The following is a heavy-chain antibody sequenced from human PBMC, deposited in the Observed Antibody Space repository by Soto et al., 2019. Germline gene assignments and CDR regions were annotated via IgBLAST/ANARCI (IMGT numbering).Heavy chain of an antibody. V-gene: IGHV3-23*01. CDR2: VSGSGGST. CDR3: AKERIAVAGEYFQH. CDR1: GFTFSSYA. Sequence: GGSLRLACAASGFTFSSYAMSWVRQAPGKGLEWVSAVSGSGGSTCYADFVNGRFTLPRDNSKNTLYLQMNSLRAEDTAVYYCAKERIAVAGEYFQHWGQGTLVTVSS. D-gene: IGHD6-19*01. J-gene: IGHJ1*01.